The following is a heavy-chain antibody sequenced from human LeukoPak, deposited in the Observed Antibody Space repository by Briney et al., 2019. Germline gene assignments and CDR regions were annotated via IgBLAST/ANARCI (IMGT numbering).Heavy chain of an antibody. CDR2: ISTSSSTI. D-gene: IGHD3-9*01. V-gene: IGHV3-48*01. Sequence: PGGSLRLSCAASGFTFSSYEMNWVRPAPGKGLDWVSYISTSSSTIYYADSVKGRFTISRDNAKNSLYLQMNSLRAEDTAMYYCANGPHYNILTGFYKVRSHLDYWGQGTLVTVSS. J-gene: IGHJ4*02. CDR1: GFTFSSYE. CDR3: ANGPHYNILTGFYKVRSHLDY.